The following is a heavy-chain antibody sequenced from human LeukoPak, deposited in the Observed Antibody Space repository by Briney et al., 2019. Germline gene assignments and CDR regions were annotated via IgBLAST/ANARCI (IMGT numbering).Heavy chain of an antibody. J-gene: IGHJ3*01. Sequence: ASVKVSCKAAGYTFTTYYMHWVRQAPGQGLEWMGWMNPNTGETRYAKNFQGRVTMTRDASITTAYLELRSLRSDDTAIYYCAREAGDNAYDFWGPGTMVTVSS. CDR1: GYTFTTYY. CDR2: MNPNTGET. D-gene: IGHD7-27*01. V-gene: IGHV1-2*02. CDR3: AREAGDNAYDF.